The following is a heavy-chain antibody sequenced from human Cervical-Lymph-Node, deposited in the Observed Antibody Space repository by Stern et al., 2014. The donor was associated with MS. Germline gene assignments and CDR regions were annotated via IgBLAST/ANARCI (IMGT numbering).Heavy chain of an antibody. CDR1: GGSINNNAYY. J-gene: IGHJ1*01. CDR2: VLYSGSP. V-gene: IGHV4-39*01. D-gene: IGHD3-16*01. Sequence: VQLVESGPRLVTPSETLSLPCSVSGGSINNNAYYWGWIRQPPGKGLEWIGSVLYSGSPYSNPSLKSRAPVSRDSSKTQFSLRLVSVTAADTAVYYCAKIHRAFANQGHWGQGVLVSVSS. CDR3: AKIHRAFANQGH.